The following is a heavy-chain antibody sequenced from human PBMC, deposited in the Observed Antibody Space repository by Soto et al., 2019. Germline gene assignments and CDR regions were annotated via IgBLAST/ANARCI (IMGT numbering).Heavy chain of an antibody. CDR1: GGSISSGGYY. CDR2: IYYSGST. V-gene: IGHV4-31*03. J-gene: IGHJ5*02. Sequence: QVQLQESGPGLVKPSQTLSLTCTVSGGSISSGGYYWSWIRQHPGKGLEWIGYIYYSGSTYYNPSLKSRVTISVDASKNQFSLKLSSVTAADTAVYYCARGEWLGERRFDPWGQGTLVTVSS. D-gene: IGHD3-16*01. CDR3: ARGEWLGERRFDP.